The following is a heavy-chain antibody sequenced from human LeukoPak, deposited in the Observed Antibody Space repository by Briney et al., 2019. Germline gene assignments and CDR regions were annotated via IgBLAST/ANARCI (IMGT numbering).Heavy chain of an antibody. CDR1: GGSISSSSYY. CDR2: IYYSGST. J-gene: IGHJ4*02. CDR3: ARVTESGYFIY. Sequence: SETLSLTCTVSGGSISSSSYYWGWIRQPPGKGLEWIGSIYYSGSTYYNPSLKSRVTISVDTSKNQFSLKLSSVTAADTAVYYCARVTESGYFIYWGQGTLVTVSS. D-gene: IGHD3-3*01. V-gene: IGHV4-39*01.